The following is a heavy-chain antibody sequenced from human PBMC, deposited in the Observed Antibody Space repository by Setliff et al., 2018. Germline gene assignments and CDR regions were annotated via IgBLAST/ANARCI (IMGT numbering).Heavy chain of an antibody. CDR3: ARAGLAAAGRKGVFDH. J-gene: IGHJ4*02. D-gene: IGHD6-13*01. CDR2: SNHGGST. Sequence: SETLSLTCSVYGESFSNNYWSWIRQTPGKGLEWIGESNHGGSTSYHPSLKSRLTMSVDTSKNQFSLKLSSLRSEDTAMYYCARAGLAAAGRKGVFDHWGQGTLVTVSS. V-gene: IGHV4-34*01. CDR1: GESFSNNY.